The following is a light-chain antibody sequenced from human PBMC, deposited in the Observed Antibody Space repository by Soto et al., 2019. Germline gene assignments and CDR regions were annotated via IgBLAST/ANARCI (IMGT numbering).Light chain of an antibody. CDR3: QQNNDNRT. J-gene: IGKJ1*01. V-gene: IGKV1-5*03. Sequence: DIQMTQSPSTLSASEGDRVTITCRARQSISSWLAWCQQKPGKAPKLLIFTASTLQGGVPSRFSGSGSGTEFTLAISSLQPDDSATYYSQQNNDNRTGGQETKEEIK. CDR1: QSISSW. CDR2: TAS.